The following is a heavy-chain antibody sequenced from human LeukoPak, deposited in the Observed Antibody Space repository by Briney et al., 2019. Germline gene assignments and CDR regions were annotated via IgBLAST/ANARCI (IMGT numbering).Heavy chain of an antibody. CDR3: ARDPPRIVVVVAATNCYGMDV. CDR1: DYTFTRSG. V-gene: IGHV1-18*01. CDR2: ISAYSGNT. Sequence: ASVKVSCKASDYTFTRSGISWVRQAPGQGLEWMGWISAYSGNTNYAQKLQGRVTMTTDTSTSTAYMELRSLRSDDTAVYYCARDPPRIVVVVAATNCYGMDVWGQGTTVTVSS. D-gene: IGHD2-15*01. J-gene: IGHJ6*02.